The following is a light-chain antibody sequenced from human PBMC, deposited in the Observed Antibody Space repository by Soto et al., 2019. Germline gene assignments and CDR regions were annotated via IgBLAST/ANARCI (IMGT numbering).Light chain of an antibody. J-gene: IGKJ1*01. CDR1: QSVTTN. Sequence: EVVMTQSPATLSVSPGERATLSCRASQSVTTNMAWYQQKPGQAPRLLIYGASTRATGIPARFRGSGSGTEFTLTITSLQSEDFAVYYCQQYYKWPQWTIGQGTKVDIK. CDR2: GAS. V-gene: IGKV3-15*01. CDR3: QQYYKWPQWT.